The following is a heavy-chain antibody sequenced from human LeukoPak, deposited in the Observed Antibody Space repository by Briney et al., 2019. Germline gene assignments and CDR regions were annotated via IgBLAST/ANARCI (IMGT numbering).Heavy chain of an antibody. CDR3: AKEGYSNYVLDN. J-gene: IGHJ4*02. CDR1: GFTFSSYA. V-gene: IGHV3-30*02. D-gene: IGHD4-11*01. CDR2: IRYDGSNK. Sequence: GGSLRLSCAASGFTFSSYAMSWVRQAPGKGLEWVAFIRYDGSNKYYADSVKGRFTISRDNSKNTLSLQMNSLRPEDTAVYYCAKEGYSNYVLDNWGQGTLVTVSS.